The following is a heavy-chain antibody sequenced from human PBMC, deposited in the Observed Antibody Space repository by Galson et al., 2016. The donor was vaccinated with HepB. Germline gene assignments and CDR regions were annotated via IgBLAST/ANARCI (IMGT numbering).Heavy chain of an antibody. D-gene: IGHD1-26*01. Sequence: SLRLSCAASGFTLSDYYVHWIRQAPGKGLEWVSYSSSTSSYTNYADSVKGRFTISRDNAKNSLYLQMNSLRAEDTAIYYCAREYSAFEIWGQGTMVTVSS. CDR1: GFTLSDYY. J-gene: IGHJ3*02. V-gene: IGHV3-11*06. CDR2: SSSTSSYT. CDR3: AREYSAFEI.